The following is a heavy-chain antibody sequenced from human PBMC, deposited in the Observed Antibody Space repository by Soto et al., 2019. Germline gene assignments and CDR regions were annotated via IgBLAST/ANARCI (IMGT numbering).Heavy chain of an antibody. CDR1: GFTFRSYA. CDR3: ARYIRGPTVFYFDF. Sequence: HPGGSLRLSCAASGFTFRSYAMTWVRQAPGKGLEWVSVITYNGDNTFYADSVKGRFTISRDNSKDTVYLQMNSLRAEYTAVYYCARYIRGPTVFYFDFWGPGVLVTVSS. J-gene: IGHJ4*02. D-gene: IGHD5-18*01. V-gene: IGHV3-23*01. CDR2: ITYNGDNT.